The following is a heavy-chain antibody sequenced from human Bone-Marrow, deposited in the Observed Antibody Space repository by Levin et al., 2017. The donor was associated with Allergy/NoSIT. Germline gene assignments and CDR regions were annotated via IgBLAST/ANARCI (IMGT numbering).Heavy chain of an antibody. Sequence: GGSLRLSCAASGFTFDDYAMHWVRQAPGKGLEWVSGISWNSGSIGYADSVKGRFTISRDNAKNSLYLQMNSLRAEDTALYYCAKEYCSSTSCYEGLLDYWGQGTLVTVSS. CDR1: GFTFDDYA. CDR3: AKEYCSSTSCYEGLLDY. J-gene: IGHJ4*02. D-gene: IGHD2-2*01. V-gene: IGHV3-9*01. CDR2: ISWNSGSI.